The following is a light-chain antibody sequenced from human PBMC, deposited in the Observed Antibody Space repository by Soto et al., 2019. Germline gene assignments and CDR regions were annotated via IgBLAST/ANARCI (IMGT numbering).Light chain of an antibody. J-gene: IGLJ2*01. Sequence: QSVLSQPASVSGSPGQSITISCTGTGSDVGTYDYVSWYQQHPGKAPKLMISEVTNRPSGVSNRFSGSKSGNTASLTISGLQAGDEADYYCSSYSSSSTPVLFGGGTKLTVL. V-gene: IGLV2-14*01. CDR3: SSYSSSSTPVL. CDR1: GSDVGTYDY. CDR2: EVT.